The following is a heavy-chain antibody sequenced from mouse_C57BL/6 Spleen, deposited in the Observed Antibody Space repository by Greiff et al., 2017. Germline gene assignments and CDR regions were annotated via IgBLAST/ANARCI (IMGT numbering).Heavy chain of an antibody. CDR1: GFTFSSYA. V-gene: IGHV5-9-1*02. D-gene: IGHD2-10*02. CDR3: TREGVYGNYYFDY. Sequence: EVKLMESGEGLVKPGGSLKLSCAASGFTFSSYAMSWVRQTPEKRLEWVAYISSGGAYIYYADTVKGRFTISRDNARNTLYLQMSSLKSEDTAMYYCTREGVYGNYYFDYWGQGTTLTVSS. J-gene: IGHJ2*01. CDR2: ISSGGAYI.